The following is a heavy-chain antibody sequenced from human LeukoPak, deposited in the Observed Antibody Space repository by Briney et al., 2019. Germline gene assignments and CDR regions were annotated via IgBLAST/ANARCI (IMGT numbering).Heavy chain of an antibody. V-gene: IGHV3-48*01. CDR2: LSSSSNTI. CDR1: GFTFSNYN. D-gene: IGHD1-26*01. Sequence: GGSLRLSCVASGFTFSNYNMNWVRQAPGKGLEWVSYLSSSSNTIYYADSVKGRFTISRDNAKNSLYLQMNSLRAEDTAVYYCATESGTYSGTCFDYWGQGTLVTVSS. CDR3: ATESGTYSGTCFDY. J-gene: IGHJ4*02.